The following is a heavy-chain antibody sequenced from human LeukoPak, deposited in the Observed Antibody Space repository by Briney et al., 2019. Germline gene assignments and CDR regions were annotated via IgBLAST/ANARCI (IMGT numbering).Heavy chain of an antibody. CDR1: GGSFSCYY. Sequence: PSETLSLTCAVYGGSFSCYYWSWIRQPPGKGLEWIGEINHSGSTNYNPSLKSRVTISVYTSKNQFSLKLSSVTAADTAVYYCARRYYYGSGSYDIWGQGTMVTVSS. CDR3: ARRYYYGSGSYDI. D-gene: IGHD3-10*01. V-gene: IGHV4-34*01. J-gene: IGHJ3*02. CDR2: INHSGST.